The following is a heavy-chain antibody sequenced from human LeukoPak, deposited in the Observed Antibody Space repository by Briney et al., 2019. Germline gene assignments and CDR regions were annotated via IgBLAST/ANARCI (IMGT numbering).Heavy chain of an antibody. CDR2: INPSVGST. CDR3: ARGAYSYAQDF. CDR1: GYTFTHYY. J-gene: IGHJ4*02. D-gene: IGHD5-18*01. Sequence: ASVKVSCKTSGYTFTHYYIHRVRQAPGQGLEGMGIINPSVGSTNYAQTFQGRLSMTRDTSTSTVYMELSSLRSEDTAVYYCARGAYSYAQDFWGQGTLVAVSS. V-gene: IGHV1-46*01.